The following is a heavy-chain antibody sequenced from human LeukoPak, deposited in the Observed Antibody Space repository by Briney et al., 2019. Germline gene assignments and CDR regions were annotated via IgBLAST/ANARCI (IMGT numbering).Heavy chain of an antibody. Sequence: ASQTLSLTCAISGDSVSSNSAAWNWIRQSPSRGLEWLGRAYYRSKWYNDYAVSVKSRITINPDTSKNQFSLQLNSVTPEDTAVYHCARDGPAANPDAFDIWGQGTMVTVSS. CDR1: GDSVSSNSAA. J-gene: IGHJ3*02. CDR3: ARDGPAANPDAFDI. CDR2: AYYRSKWYN. V-gene: IGHV6-1*01. D-gene: IGHD2-8*01.